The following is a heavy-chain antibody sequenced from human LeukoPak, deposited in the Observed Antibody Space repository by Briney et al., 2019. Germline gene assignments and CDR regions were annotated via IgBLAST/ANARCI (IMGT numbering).Heavy chain of an antibody. CDR2: IVSTSSLM. CDR3: ARDLRDTSMITYPYFMDV. V-gene: IGHV3-21*01. Sequence: GGSLRLSCAASGFTFSSYGMHRVRQAPGKGLEWVSSIVSTSSLMSYTDSVKGRFTISRDNAKNSLYLQMNSLRAEDTAVYFCARDLRDTSMITYPYFMDVWGKGTTVTISS. D-gene: IGHD5-18*01. J-gene: IGHJ6*03. CDR1: GFTFSSYG.